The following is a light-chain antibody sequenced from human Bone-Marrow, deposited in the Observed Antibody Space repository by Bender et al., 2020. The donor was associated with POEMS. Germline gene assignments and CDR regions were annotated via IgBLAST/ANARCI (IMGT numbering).Light chain of an antibody. Sequence: SYELTQPPSVSVSPGQTARITCSGDALPKQFAYWFQQKPGQAPVLLIYKDSERPSGIPERFSGSSSGTTVTLTISGVQAEDEADYYCQSTDSSGTSRVFGVGTKVTVL. J-gene: IGLJ1*01. CDR1: ALPKQF. CDR2: KDS. CDR3: QSTDSSGTSRV. V-gene: IGLV3-25*03.